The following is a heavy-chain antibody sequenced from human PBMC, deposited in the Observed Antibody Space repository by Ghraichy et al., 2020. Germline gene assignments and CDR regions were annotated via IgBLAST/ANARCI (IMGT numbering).Heavy chain of an antibody. CDR3: ARVRFLEWLPYSGAFDI. V-gene: IGHV3-48*03. Sequence: LSLTCAASGFTFSSYEMNWVRQAPGKGLEWVSYISSSGSTIYYADSVKGRFTISRDNAKNSLYLQMNSLRAEDTAVYYCARVRFLEWLPYSGAFDIWGQGTMVTVSS. CDR2: ISSSGSTI. D-gene: IGHD3-3*01. J-gene: IGHJ3*02. CDR1: GFTFSSYE.